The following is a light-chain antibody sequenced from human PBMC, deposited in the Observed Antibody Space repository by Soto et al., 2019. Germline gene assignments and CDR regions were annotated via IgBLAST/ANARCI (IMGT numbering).Light chain of an antibody. V-gene: IGKV3-15*01. J-gene: IGKJ1*01. CDR3: QQYNTWWT. CDR2: AAS. Sequence: LLMTQSQATLSVSPWSRATLFCRASQSVSSILAYHQQQPGQPTRLLIDAASTRATGIPARFSGSGSGTEFTLTISXLQYEDFAVYYRQQYNTWWTFGQGTKVDIK. CDR1: QSVSSI.